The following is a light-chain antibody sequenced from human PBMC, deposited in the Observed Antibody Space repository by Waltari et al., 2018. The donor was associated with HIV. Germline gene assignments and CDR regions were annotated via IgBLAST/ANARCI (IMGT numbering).Light chain of an antibody. Sequence: EIVLTQSPGTLSLSPGERATLSCKASQGVSRLFLAGYQHKPGHAPRRLIYGASTRATGVPDRFSGSGSGTDFTIIINRLEADDSALYYCQQYGSSLFTFGPGTRVDI. CDR1: QGVSRLF. J-gene: IGKJ3*01. V-gene: IGKV3-20*01. CDR2: GAS. CDR3: QQYGSSLFT.